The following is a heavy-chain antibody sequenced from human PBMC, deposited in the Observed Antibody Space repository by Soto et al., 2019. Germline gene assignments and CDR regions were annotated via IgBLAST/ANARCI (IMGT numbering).Heavy chain of an antibody. J-gene: IGHJ4*02. D-gene: IGHD4-17*01. V-gene: IGHV3-30*18. CDR2: ISYDGSNK. Sequence: QVQLVESGGGVVQPGRSLRLSCAASGFTFSSYGMHWVRQAPGKGLEWVAVISYDGSNKYYADSVKGRFTISRDNSKNTLYLQMNSLSDVDTTVYDCAKDEYGDFVPRWDYWGQGTLVTVCS. CDR3: AKDEYGDFVPRWDY. CDR1: GFTFSSYG.